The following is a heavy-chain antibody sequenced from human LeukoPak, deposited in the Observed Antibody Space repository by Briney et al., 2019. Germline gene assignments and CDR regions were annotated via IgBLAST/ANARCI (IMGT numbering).Heavy chain of an antibody. CDR2: IIPIFGTA. V-gene: IGHV1-69*01. CDR3: AREILSYSSSWYVPDAFDI. Sequence: SVKVSCKASGGTSSSYAISWVRQAPGQGLEWMGGIIPIFGTANYAQKFQGRVTITADESTSTAYMELSSLRSEDTAVYYCAREILSYSSSWYVPDAFDIWGQGTMVTVSS. J-gene: IGHJ3*02. D-gene: IGHD6-13*01. CDR1: GGTSSSYA.